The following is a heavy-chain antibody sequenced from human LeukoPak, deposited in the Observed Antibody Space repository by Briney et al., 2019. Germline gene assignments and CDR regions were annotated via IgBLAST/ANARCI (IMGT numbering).Heavy chain of an antibody. CDR3: ARGTNYYGAGSCFDY. V-gene: IGHV4-31*01. J-gene: IGHJ4*02. D-gene: IGHD3-10*01. CDR1: GGSISSGGYY. Sequence: SETLSLTRTVSGGSISSGGYYWSWIRQHPGKGLEWIGYIYYSGSTYYNPSLKSQVTISVDTSKNQVSLRLNSVTAADTAVYYCARGTNYYGAGSCFDYWGQGTLVTVSS. CDR2: IYYSGST.